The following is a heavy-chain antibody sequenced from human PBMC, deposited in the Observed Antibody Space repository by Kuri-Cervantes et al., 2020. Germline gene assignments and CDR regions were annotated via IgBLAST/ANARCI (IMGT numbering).Heavy chain of an antibody. J-gene: IGHJ6*02. CDR1: GFTFSDYY. Sequence: GGSLRLSCAASGFTFSDYYMSWIRQAPGKGLEWVSYISSSGSTIYYADSVKGRFTISRDNAKNSLYLQMNSLGAEDTAVYYCARDRPITMTVDDYCYYGMDVWGQGTTVTVSS. D-gene: IGHD3-22*01. V-gene: IGHV3-11*01. CDR3: ARDRPITMTVDDYCYYGMDV. CDR2: ISSSGSTI.